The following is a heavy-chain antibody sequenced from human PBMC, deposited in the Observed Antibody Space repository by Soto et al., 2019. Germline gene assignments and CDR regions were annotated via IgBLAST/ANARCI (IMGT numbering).Heavy chain of an antibody. Sequence: QVQLQESGPGLVKPSQTLSLTCTVSGGSISSGSYYWSWIRQLPGKGLEWIGYIYYSGSTYYNPSLKSRVTISVDTSKNQFSMKLNSVTAADTAVYSCATRTDYYYGSGSLGGMDVWGQGTTVTVSS. J-gene: IGHJ6*02. V-gene: IGHV4-31*03. CDR3: ATRTDYYYGSGSLGGMDV. CDR2: IYYSGST. CDR1: GGSISSGSYY. D-gene: IGHD3-10*01.